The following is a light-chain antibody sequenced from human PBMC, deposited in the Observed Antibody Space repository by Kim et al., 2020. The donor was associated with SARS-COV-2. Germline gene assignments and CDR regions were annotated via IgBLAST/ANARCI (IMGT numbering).Light chain of an antibody. Sequence: ASVGDRVTMTCRASQDIKNNLVGFQQKPGKAPRSLIYAESSLQSGVPSKFGGSGSGTDFTLTISSLQLEDFATNYCQQYKSYPGTFGQGTRMEIK. CDR3: QQYKSYPGT. CDR1: QDIKNN. J-gene: IGKJ5*01. V-gene: IGKV1-16*02. CDR2: AES.